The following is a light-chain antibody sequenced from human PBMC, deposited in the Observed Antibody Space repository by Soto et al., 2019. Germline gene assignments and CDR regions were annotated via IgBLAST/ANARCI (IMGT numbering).Light chain of an antibody. CDR2: DTS. Sequence: EIVLTQSPATLSVSPGERATRSCRGSQTVSSNLAWYQQKPGQAPRLLISDTSTRATGIPARFSGSGSGTEFTLTISSLQSEDFAVYYCKQYHNWRPFTFGQGTRLEIK. CDR1: QTVSSN. V-gene: IGKV3-15*01. CDR3: KQYHNWRPFT. J-gene: IGKJ5*01.